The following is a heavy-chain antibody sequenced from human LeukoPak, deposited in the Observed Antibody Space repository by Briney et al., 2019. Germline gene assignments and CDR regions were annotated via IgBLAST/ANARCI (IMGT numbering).Heavy chain of an antibody. J-gene: IGHJ4*02. CDR1: GFTFDDYA. Sequence: GGSLRLSCAASGFTFDDYAMHWVRQAPGKGLEWVSGISWNSGSIGYADSVKGRFTISRDNAKNSLYLQMNSLRAEDMALYYCARSADFDYWGRGTLVTVSP. V-gene: IGHV3-9*03. CDR3: ARSADFDY. CDR2: ISWNSGSI. D-gene: IGHD2-15*01.